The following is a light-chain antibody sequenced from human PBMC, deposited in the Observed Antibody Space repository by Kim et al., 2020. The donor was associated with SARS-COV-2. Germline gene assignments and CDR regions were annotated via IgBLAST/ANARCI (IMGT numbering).Light chain of an antibody. J-gene: IGKJ2*01. V-gene: IGKV3-11*01. Sequence: ENVLTQSPATLSLSPGERATLSCRASQSVSSYLAWYQQKPGQAPRLLMYDASNRASGIPARFSGSGSGTDFTLTISSLEPEDFAVYYCQQRSNWQYTFGQGTKLE. CDR1: QSVSSY. CDR2: DAS. CDR3: QQRSNWQYT.